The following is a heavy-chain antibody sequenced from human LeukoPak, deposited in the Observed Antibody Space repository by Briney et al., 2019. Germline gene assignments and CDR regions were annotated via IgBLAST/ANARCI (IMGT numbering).Heavy chain of an antibody. Sequence: GGSLRLSCAASGFTFSSYWMSWVRQAPGKGLEWVSYISSSSSTIYYADSVKGRFTISRDNAKNSLYLQMNSLRAEDTAVYYCARDLQQHAGYWGQGTLVTVSS. J-gene: IGHJ4*02. CDR2: ISSSSSTI. CDR1: GFTFSSYW. CDR3: ARDLQQHAGY. V-gene: IGHV3-48*01. D-gene: IGHD6-13*01.